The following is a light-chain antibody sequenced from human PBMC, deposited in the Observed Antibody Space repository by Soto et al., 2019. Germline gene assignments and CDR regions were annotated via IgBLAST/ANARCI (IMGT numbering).Light chain of an antibody. Sequence: DIQMTQSPSTLSASVGDRVTITCRASQSVDTCLAWCQQKPGKAPHLLIYKASSLETGVPSRFSGSGSVTEFTLTISSLQPDDFATYYCQQFYRYPWTFGQGTKVEIK. CDR2: KAS. CDR1: QSVDTC. V-gene: IGKV1-5*03. CDR3: QQFYRYPWT. J-gene: IGKJ1*01.